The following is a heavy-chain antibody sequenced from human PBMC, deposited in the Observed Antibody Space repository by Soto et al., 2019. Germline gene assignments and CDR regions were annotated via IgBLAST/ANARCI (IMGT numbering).Heavy chain of an antibody. CDR1: GGTFSSYA. CDR3: ARGDVVVPAAIPRGWWFDP. J-gene: IGHJ5*02. CDR2: IIPIFGTA. V-gene: IGHV1-69*06. D-gene: IGHD2-2*02. Sequence: SVKVSCKASGGTFSSYAISWARQAPGQGLEWMGGIIPIFGTANYAQKFQGRVTITADKSTSTAYMELSSLRSEDTAVYYCARGDVVVPAAIPRGWWFDPWGQGTLVTVSS.